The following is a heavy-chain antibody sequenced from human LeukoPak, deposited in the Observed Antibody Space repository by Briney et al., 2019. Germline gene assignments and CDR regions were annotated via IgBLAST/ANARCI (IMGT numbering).Heavy chain of an antibody. D-gene: IGHD3-10*01. CDR2: ITYGSDTI. V-gene: IGHV3-48*04. CDR3: ARYHLGSYFRDPFDH. CDR1: GFYFGGHA. Sequence: GGSLRLSCVASGFYFGGHAMHWLRQAPGRGLEWVAYITYGSDTIFYADSVKGRFTVSRDNAKNSLYLQIDSLRAEDTAVYYCARYHLGSYFRDPFDHWGQGTLVTVSS. J-gene: IGHJ4*02.